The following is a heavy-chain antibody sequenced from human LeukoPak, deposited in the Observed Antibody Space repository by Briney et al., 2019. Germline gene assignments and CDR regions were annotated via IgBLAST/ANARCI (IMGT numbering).Heavy chain of an antibody. Sequence: KTRESLKISCKGSGYSFTSYWIGWVRQMPGKGLEWMGIIYPGDSDTRYSPSFQGQVTISADKSISTAYLQWSSLKASDTAMYYCARAYYDILTGYYPEDYWGQGTLVTVSS. V-gene: IGHV5-51*01. J-gene: IGHJ4*02. CDR3: ARAYYDILTGYYPEDY. D-gene: IGHD3-9*01. CDR2: IYPGDSDT. CDR1: GYSFTSYW.